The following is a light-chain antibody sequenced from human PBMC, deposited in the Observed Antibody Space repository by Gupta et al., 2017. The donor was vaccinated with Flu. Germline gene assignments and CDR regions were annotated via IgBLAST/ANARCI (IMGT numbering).Light chain of an antibody. V-gene: IGLV4-69*01. J-gene: IGLJ3*02. CDR1: SGHSSYA. CDR2: LNSDGSH. CDR3: QTWGTGILV. Sequence: QLVLTQSPSASASLGASVKLTCTLSSGHSSYAIAWHQQQPEKGPRYLMKLNSDGSHSKGDGIPDRFSGSSSGAERYLTISSLQSEGEADYYCQTWGTGILVFGGGTKLTVL.